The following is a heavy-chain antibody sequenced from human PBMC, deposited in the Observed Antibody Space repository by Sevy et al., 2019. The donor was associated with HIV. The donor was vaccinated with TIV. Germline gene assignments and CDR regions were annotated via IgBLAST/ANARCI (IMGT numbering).Heavy chain of an antibody. CDR1: GFTFSYFG. J-gene: IGHJ4*02. Sequence: GGSLRLSCTASGFTFSYFGMHWVRQAPGKGLEWMAVISYDGRNTKYKADSVKGRFTISRDNSKNTLYLQMNSLRAEDTAIYYCARDRGEILSSAFDYWGQGTLVTVSS. D-gene: IGHD3-16*01. CDR3: ARDRGEILSSAFDY. V-gene: IGHV3-30*19. CDR2: ISYDGRNTK.